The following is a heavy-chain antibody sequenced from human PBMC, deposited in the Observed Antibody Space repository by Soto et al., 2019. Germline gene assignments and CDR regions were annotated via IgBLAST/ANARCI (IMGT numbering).Heavy chain of an antibody. D-gene: IGHD3-10*01. CDR1: GFSLSPSGVA. CDR3: AHGDPLDFHY. Sequence: QITLKESRPALENPTQTLTLTCTFSGFSLSPSGVAVAWIRQPPGKALEWLALIYWNGIERYSPSLKSRLTITKDTSKNQVVLTVTNMDPVDTATYFCAHGDPLDFHYWGQGTLVTVSP. V-gene: IGHV2-5*01. CDR2: IYWNGIE. J-gene: IGHJ4*02.